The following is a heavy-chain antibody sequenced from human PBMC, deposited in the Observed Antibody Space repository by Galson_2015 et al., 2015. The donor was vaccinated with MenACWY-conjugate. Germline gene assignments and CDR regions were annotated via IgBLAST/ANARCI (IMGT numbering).Heavy chain of an antibody. Sequence: ETLSLTCTVSGGSISSSDFYCAWFRQPPGKGLEWIGNIHYSGGTYHNPSLKSRITTSVDTSKNQFSLNLASVSAADTAVYYCATSPLFEDITVLPAAIWYFQTWGQGTLVTVSP. CDR3: ATSPLFEDITVLPAAIWYFQT. CDR1: GGSISSSDFY. D-gene: IGHD2-2*02. J-gene: IGHJ1*01. CDR2: IHYSGGT. V-gene: IGHV4-39*01.